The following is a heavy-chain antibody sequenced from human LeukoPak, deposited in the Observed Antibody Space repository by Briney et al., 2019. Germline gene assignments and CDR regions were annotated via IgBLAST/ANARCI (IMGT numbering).Heavy chain of an antibody. Sequence: GASVKVSCKASGYTFTRYVMNWVRQAPGQGPEWMGWINIKTGNPTYAQGFTGRFVFSLDTSVSTAHLQISSLKDEDTAVYYCARGITVASPWGQGTLVTVSS. V-gene: IGHV7-4-1*02. CDR3: ARGITVASP. CDR2: INIKTGNP. J-gene: IGHJ5*02. CDR1: GYTFTRYV. D-gene: IGHD6-19*01.